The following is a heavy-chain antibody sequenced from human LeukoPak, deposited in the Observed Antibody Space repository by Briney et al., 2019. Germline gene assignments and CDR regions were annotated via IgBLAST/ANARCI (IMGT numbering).Heavy chain of an antibody. CDR2: ISASGGDT. D-gene: IGHD1-26*01. CDR3: AAWYSGTFRVDY. V-gene: IGHV3-23*01. CDR1: GFIFSNYA. J-gene: IGHJ4*02. Sequence: GGSLRLSCAASGFIFSNYAMSRLRQAPGKGPEWVSAISASGGDTYYADSVKGRFTISRDNSKNTLYAQMNSLRAEDTAVYYCAAWYSGTFRVDYWGQGTLVTVSS.